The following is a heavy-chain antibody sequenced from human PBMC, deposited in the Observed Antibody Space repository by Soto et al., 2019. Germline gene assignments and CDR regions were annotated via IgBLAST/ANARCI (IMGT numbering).Heavy chain of an antibody. D-gene: IGHD2-21*02. J-gene: IGHJ5*02. Sequence: SETLSLTCTVSGDSIGGVGYWSWIRQFPGRGLEWIGCISSSGSTYYNPALNNRISLSLDTSQNQFSLKLLSVTAAGTAIYYCARSGVTGIVIPSHWFDPWGQGTLVTVSS. V-gene: IGHV4-31*03. CDR3: ARSGVTGIVIPSHWFDP. CDR1: GDSIGGVGY. CDR2: ISSSGST.